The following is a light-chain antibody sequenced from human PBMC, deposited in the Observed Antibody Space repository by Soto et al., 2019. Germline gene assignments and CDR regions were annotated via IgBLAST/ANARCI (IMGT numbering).Light chain of an antibody. CDR1: DVGGFTS. CDR2: DVS. J-gene: IGLJ2*01. Sequence: QSALTQPASVSGSPGQSITISCSDVGGFTSVSWYQQHPAKAPKVLIYDVSNRPSGVSHRFSGPKSGNTASLTISGLQPDDEADYYCSSYTGSSSLALFGGGTKLTVL. V-gene: IGLV2-14*01. CDR3: SSYTGSSSLAL.